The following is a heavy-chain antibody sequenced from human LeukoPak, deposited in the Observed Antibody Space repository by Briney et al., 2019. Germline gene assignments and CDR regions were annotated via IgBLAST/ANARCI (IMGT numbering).Heavy chain of an antibody. CDR3: ASRGRPPLYYDSRGYPFDY. Sequence: KPSETLSLTCTVSGGAISNDAYYWTWIRQLPGKGLEWIGYIYVTGSTYYNPSLQSRLTMSLDTSKNQFPLELNSVTAADTAVYYCASRGRPPLYYDSRGYPFDYWGQGTLVTVSS. CDR1: GGAISNDAYY. D-gene: IGHD3-22*01. CDR2: IYVTGST. J-gene: IGHJ4*02. V-gene: IGHV4-31*03.